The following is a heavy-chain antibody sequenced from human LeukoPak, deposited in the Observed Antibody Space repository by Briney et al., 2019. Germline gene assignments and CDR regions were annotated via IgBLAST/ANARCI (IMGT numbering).Heavy chain of an antibody. V-gene: IGHV3-48*01. CDR3: ARGRGVIMVGATNWFDP. CDR2: ISSSSSTI. D-gene: IGHD3-10*01. Sequence: PGGSLRLSCAASGFTFSSYSMNWVRQAPGKGLEWVSCISSSSSTIYYADSVKGRFTISRDNAKNSLYLQMNSLRAEDTAVYYCARGRGVIMVGATNWFDPWGQGTLVTVSS. CDR1: GFTFSSYS. J-gene: IGHJ5*02.